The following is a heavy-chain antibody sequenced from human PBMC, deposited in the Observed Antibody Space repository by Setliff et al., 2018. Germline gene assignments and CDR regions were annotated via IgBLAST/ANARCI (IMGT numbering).Heavy chain of an antibody. CDR2: IDPSGDYT. D-gene: IGHD2-15*01. V-gene: IGHV1-46*01. J-gene: IGHJ6*03. CDR1: GYTFTGYY. CDR3: AREGVDTRSSTDYCYYMDV. Sequence: EASVKVSCKASGYTFTGYYMHWVRQAPGQGLEWMGIIDPSGDYTNYAQKFQGRVTMTRDTSTTTVYMELSSLRSDDTAVYYCAREGVDTRSSTDYCYYMDVWGQGTTVTVSS.